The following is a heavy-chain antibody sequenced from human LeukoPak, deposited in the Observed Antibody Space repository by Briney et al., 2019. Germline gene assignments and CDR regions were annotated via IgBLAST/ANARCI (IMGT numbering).Heavy chain of an antibody. CDR3: ARDYALTSLEMATIFNWFDP. V-gene: IGHV4-61*02. CDR2: IYTSGST. CDR1: GGSISSSSYY. J-gene: IGHJ5*02. D-gene: IGHD5-24*01. Sequence: SETLSLTCTVSGGSISSSSYYWSWIRQPAGKGLEWIGRIYTSGSTNYNPSLKSRVTMSVDTSKNQFSLNMRSLTAADTAVYYCARDYALTSLEMATIFNWFDPWGQGTLVTVSS.